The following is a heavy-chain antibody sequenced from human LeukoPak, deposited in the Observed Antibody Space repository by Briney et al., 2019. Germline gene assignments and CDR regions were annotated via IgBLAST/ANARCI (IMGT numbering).Heavy chain of an antibody. CDR3: ARDKGSVSGYYYVGLYYFDY. D-gene: IGHD3-22*01. Sequence: SETLSLTCTVSGGSISSSSYYWGWIRQPPGKGLEWIGSIYYSGSTYYNPSLKSRVTISVDTSKNQFSLKLSSVTAADTAVYYRARDKGSVSGYYYVGLYYFDYWGQGTLVTVSS. CDR2: IYYSGST. J-gene: IGHJ4*02. CDR1: GGSISSSSYY. V-gene: IGHV4-39*07.